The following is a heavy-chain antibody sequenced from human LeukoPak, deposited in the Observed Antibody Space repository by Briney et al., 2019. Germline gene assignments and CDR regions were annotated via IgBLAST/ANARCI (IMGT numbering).Heavy chain of an antibody. Sequence: PGGSLRLSCAAPGFTFSSYWKHRVRQAPGKGPVCVSRITSDGSSTSYADSVRGRFTISRDNAKNTVYLQMNSLRPEDTAVYYCARDLTGAVFDFWGQGTLVTVSS. CDR3: ARDLTGAVFDF. J-gene: IGHJ4*02. D-gene: IGHD1-26*01. CDR1: GFTFSSYW. V-gene: IGHV3-74*01. CDR2: ITSDGSST.